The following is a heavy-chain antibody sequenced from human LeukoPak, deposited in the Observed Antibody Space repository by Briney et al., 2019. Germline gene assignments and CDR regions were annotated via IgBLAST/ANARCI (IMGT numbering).Heavy chain of an antibody. Sequence: PSETLSLTCSVSGGSITSYYWSWIRQAAGKGLEWIGRIYTSGSTNYNPSLKSRVTMSVDTSKNQFSLKLSSVTAADTAVYYCASRAAAGYYYMDVWGKGTTVTVSS. CDR2: IYTSGST. D-gene: IGHD6-13*01. CDR1: GGSITSYY. J-gene: IGHJ6*03. CDR3: ASRAAAGYYYMDV. V-gene: IGHV4-4*07.